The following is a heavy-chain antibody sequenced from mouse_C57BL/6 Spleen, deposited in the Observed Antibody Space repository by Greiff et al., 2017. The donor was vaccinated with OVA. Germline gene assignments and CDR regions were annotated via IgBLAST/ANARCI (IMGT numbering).Heavy chain of an antibody. CDR3: ARPLYGSSSFAY. CDR1: GFTFSDYG. CDR2: ISSGSSTI. J-gene: IGHJ3*01. D-gene: IGHD1-1*01. Sequence: EVNVVESGGGLVKPGGSLKLSCAASGFTFSDYGMHWVRQAPEKGLEWVAYISSGSSTIYYADTVKGRFTISRDNAKNTLFLQMTSLRSEDTAMYYCARPLYGSSSFAYWGQGTLVTVSA. V-gene: IGHV5-17*01.